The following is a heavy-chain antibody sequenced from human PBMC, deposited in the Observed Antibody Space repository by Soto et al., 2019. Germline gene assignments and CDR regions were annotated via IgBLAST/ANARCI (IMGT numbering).Heavy chain of an antibody. V-gene: IGHV3-73*01. D-gene: IGHD2-15*01. CDR1: GFTFSGSA. Sequence: EVQLVESGGGLVQPGGSLKLSCAASGFTFSGSAIHWVRQASGKGLEWVGRIRSKANSYATAYAASVKGRFTISRDDSKNTAYLQMNSLNTEETAVYYCTIKGGGYDYYGMDVWGQGTTVTVSS. J-gene: IGHJ6*02. CDR2: IRSKANSYAT. CDR3: TIKGGGYDYYGMDV.